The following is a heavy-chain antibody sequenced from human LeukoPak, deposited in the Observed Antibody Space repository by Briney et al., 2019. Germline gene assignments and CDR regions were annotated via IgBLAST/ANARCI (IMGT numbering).Heavy chain of an antibody. CDR2: INHSGST. J-gene: IGHJ4*02. V-gene: IGHV4-34*01. D-gene: IGHD6-13*01. CDR3: ARRGRIIAAAGSFDY. Sequence: SGTLSLTCAVYGGSFSGYYWSWIRQPPGKGLEWIGEINHSGSTNYNPSLKSRVTISVDTSKNQFSLKLSSVTAADTAVYYCARRGRIIAAAGSFDYWGQGTLVTVSS. CDR1: GGSFSGYY.